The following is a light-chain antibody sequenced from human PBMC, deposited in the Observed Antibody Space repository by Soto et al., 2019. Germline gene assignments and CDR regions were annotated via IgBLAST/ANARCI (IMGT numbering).Light chain of an antibody. CDR2: DVS. CDR3: SSYTSSSTVV. CDR1: SSDVGGYNY. J-gene: IGLJ2*01. Sequence: QSALTQPASVSGSPGQSITISCTGTSSDVGGYNYVSWYQQHPGKDPKLMIYDVSNRPSGVSNRFSGSKSGNTASLTISGLQDEDEDDYYCSSYTSSSTVVFGGGTKLTVL. V-gene: IGLV2-14*01.